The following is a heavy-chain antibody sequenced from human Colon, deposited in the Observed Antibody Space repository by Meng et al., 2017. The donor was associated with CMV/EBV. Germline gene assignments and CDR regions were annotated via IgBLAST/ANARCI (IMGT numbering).Heavy chain of an antibody. CDR2: ISSSSSYI. V-gene: IGHV3-21*01. CDR3: ARTIRPGYDVWTAYYGMDV. CDR1: GFTFSSYS. D-gene: IGHD3-3*01. Sequence: GGSLRLSCAASGFTFSSYSMNWVRQAPGKGLEWVSSISSSSSYIYYADSVKGRFTISRDNAKNSLYLQMNSLRAEDTAVYYCARTIRPGYDVWTAYYGMDVWGQGTTVTVSS. J-gene: IGHJ6*02.